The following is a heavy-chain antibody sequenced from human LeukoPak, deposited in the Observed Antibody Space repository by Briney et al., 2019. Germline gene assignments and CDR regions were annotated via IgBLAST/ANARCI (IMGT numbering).Heavy chain of an antibody. CDR2: IYYSGST. J-gene: IGHJ4*02. D-gene: IGHD6-13*01. V-gene: IGHV4-59*01. CDR3: ARARGTAGEFDY. Sequence: SETLSLTCTVSGGSISRYYWSWIRQPPGKGLEWIGHIYYSGSTNYNPSLKSRVTISVDTSKTHFSLRLSSVTAADTAVYYCARARGTAGEFDYWGQGTLVSVSS. CDR1: GGSISRYY.